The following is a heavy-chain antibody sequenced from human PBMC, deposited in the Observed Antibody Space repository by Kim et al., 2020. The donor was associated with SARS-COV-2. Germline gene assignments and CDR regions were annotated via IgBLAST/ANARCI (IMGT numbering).Heavy chain of an antibody. V-gene: IGHV4-39*01. J-gene: IGHJ4*02. Sequence: SETLSLTCTVSGGSISSSSYYWGWIRQPPGKGLEWIGSIYYSGSTYYNPSLKSRVTISVDTSKNQFSLKLSSVTAADTAVYYCARPRPSVAATGVGHYYFDYWGQGTLVTVSS. CDR3: ARPRPSVAATGVGHYYFDY. CDR2: IYYSGST. D-gene: IGHD6-19*01. CDR1: GGSISSSSYY.